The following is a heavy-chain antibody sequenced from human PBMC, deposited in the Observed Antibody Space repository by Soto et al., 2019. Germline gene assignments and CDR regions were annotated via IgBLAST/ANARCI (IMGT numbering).Heavy chain of an antibody. CDR3: VRDPPRYYGSGSYYNAAVVSYFDL. CDR1: GFTFGSYS. V-gene: IGHV3-21*01. D-gene: IGHD3-10*01. J-gene: IGHJ2*01. CDR2: ISSSSSYI. Sequence: PRGSLRLSCAASGFTFGSYSMNWVRQAPGKGLEWVSSISSSSSYIYYVDSVKGRFTISRDNAKNSLYLQMNSLRAEDTAVYYCVRDPPRYYGSGSYYNAAVVSYFDLWGRGTLVTVS.